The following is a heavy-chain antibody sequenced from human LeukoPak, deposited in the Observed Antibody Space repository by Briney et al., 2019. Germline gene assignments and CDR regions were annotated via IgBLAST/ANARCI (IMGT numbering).Heavy chain of an antibody. CDR2: INPSGGST. CDR3: ARDSVAIVVVPAAPPGDY. D-gene: IGHD2-2*01. V-gene: IGHV1-46*01. Sequence: ASVKVSCKASGYTFTSYYMHWVRQAPGQGLEWMGIINPSGGSTSYAQKFQGRVTMTRDTSTSTVYMELSSLRSDDTAVYYCARDSVAIVVVPAAPPGDYWGQGTLVTVSS. CDR1: GYTFTSYY. J-gene: IGHJ4*02.